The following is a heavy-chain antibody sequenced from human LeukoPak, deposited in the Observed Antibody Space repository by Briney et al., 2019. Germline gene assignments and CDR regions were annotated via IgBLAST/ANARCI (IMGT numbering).Heavy chain of an antibody. CDR2: IWYDGSNK. CDR3: AKSAAGFWSGYDYYYMDV. V-gene: IGHV3-33*06. Sequence: GGSLRLSCAASGFTFSSYGMHWVCQAPGKRHERVAVIWYDGSNKYYADSVKGRFTISRDNSKNTLYLQMNSLRAEDTAVYYCAKSAAGFWSGYDYYYMDVWGKGTTVTVSS. CDR1: GFTFSSYG. D-gene: IGHD3-3*01. J-gene: IGHJ6*03.